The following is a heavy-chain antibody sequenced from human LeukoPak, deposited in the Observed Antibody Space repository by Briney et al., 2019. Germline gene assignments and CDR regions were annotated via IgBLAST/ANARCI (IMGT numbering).Heavy chain of an antibody. Sequence: GGSLRLSCAAPGFTFSSYWMHWVRQAPGKGLVWVSRINSDGSSTSYADSVKGRFTISRDNAKNTLYLQMNSLRAEDTAVYYCARGMYGATRAFDYWGQGTLVTVSS. V-gene: IGHV3-74*01. CDR3: ARGMYGATRAFDY. D-gene: IGHD1-26*01. J-gene: IGHJ4*02. CDR1: GFTFSSYW. CDR2: INSDGSST.